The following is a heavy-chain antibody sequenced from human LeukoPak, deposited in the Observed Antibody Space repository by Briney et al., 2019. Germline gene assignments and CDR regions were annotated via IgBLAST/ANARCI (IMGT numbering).Heavy chain of an antibody. CDR3: AKPPEVGATVAYFDY. Sequence: GRSLRLSCAASGFTFCGYGMHWVRQAPGKGLEWVALISFDGSNQYYADSVKGRFTISRDNSKNTLYLQMSSLRAEDTAVYYCAKPPEVGATVAYFDYWGQGTLVTVSS. CDR1: GFTFCGYG. D-gene: IGHD1-26*01. V-gene: IGHV3-30*18. CDR2: ISFDGSNQ. J-gene: IGHJ4*02.